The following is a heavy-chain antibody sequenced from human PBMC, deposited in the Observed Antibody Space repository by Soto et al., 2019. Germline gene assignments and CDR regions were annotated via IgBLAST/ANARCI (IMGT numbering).Heavy chain of an antibody. Sequence: PGGSLRLSCAASGFTFSSYAMSWVRQAPGKGLEWVSGISGSSGSTYYADSVKGRFTISRDNSKNTLYLQMNSLRAEDTAVYYCAKDVDIVVVPAAPNDAFDIWGQGTMVTVSS. V-gene: IGHV3-23*01. D-gene: IGHD2-2*01. CDR3: AKDVDIVVVPAAPNDAFDI. CDR1: GFTFSSYA. J-gene: IGHJ3*02. CDR2: ISGSSGST.